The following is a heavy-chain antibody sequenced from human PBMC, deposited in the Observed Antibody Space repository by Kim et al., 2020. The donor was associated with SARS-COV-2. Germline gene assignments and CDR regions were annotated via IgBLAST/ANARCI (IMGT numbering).Heavy chain of an antibody. V-gene: IGHV3-30-3*01. CDR1: GFSFSSYA. CDR2: ISFDGSHS. D-gene: IGHD4-17*01. Sequence: GGSLRLSCAASGFSFSSYAMHWVRQAPGKGLEWVALISFDGSHSHHADSVKGRFTISRDNPKNMLYLQMDSLRAEDTAAYYCAREVTISDESWFGPWGQGTLVTVSS. CDR3: AREVTISDESWFGP. J-gene: IGHJ5*02.